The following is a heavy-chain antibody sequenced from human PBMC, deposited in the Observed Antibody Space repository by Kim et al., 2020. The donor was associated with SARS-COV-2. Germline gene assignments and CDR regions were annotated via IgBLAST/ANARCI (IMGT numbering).Heavy chain of an antibody. D-gene: IGHD5-18*01. J-gene: IGHJ5*02. Sequence: ASVKVSCKASGYTFTSYGISWVRQAPGQGLEWMGWISAYNGNTNYAQKLQGRVTMTTDTSTSTAYMELRSLRSDDTAVYYCARDRFEGGYSYGRGFDPWGQGTLVTVSS. CDR2: ISAYNGNT. CDR1: GYTFTSYG. CDR3: ARDRFEGGYSYGRGFDP. V-gene: IGHV1-18*01.